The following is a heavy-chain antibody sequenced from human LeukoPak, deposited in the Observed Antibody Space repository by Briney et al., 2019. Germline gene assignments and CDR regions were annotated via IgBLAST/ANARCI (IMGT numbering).Heavy chain of an antibody. V-gene: IGHV3-7*01. Sequence: PGGSLRLSCAASGFTFSSYWMSWVRQAPGEGLEWVANIKQDGSEKYYVDSVKGRFTISRDNAKNSLYLQMNSLRAEDTAVYYWAREPYGKQQLGGGDYWGQGTLVTVSS. D-gene: IGHD6-13*01. J-gene: IGHJ4*02. CDR3: AREPYGKQQLGGGDY. CDR1: GFTFSSYW. CDR2: IKQDGSEK.